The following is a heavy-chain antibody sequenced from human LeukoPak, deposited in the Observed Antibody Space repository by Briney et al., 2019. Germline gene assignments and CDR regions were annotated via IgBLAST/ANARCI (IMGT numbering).Heavy chain of an antibody. V-gene: IGHV3-66*01. CDR3: AREWEFYYHSRRGAFDI. Sequence: GGSLRLSCAASGFTVSSNYMSWVRQAPGKGQEWISIIYRDGTIYYADSVKDRFTISRDNSKNTLDLQMNSLGAEDTAVYYCAREWEFYYHSRRGAFDIWGQGTMVTVSS. CDR2: IYRDGTI. D-gene: IGHD3-22*01. CDR1: GFTVSSNY. J-gene: IGHJ3*02.